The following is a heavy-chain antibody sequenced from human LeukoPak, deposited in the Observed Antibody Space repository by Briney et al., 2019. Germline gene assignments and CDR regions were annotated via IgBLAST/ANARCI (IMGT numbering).Heavy chain of an antibody. V-gene: IGHV4-39*01. Sequence: SETLSLTCTVSGGSISSSNYYWGWIRQPPGKGLEWIGSIYYSGSTYYNPSLKSRVTISVDTSKNQFSLKLSSVTAADTAVYYCARGCGSSCHLGIDYWGQGTLVTVSS. D-gene: IGHD6-13*01. CDR1: GGSISSSNYY. CDR3: ARGCGSSCHLGIDY. CDR2: IYYSGST. J-gene: IGHJ4*02.